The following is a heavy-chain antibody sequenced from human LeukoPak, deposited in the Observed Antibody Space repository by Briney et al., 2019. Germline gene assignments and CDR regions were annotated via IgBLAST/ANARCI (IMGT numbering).Heavy chain of an antibody. CDR3: ARVGYSHGQNFEN. D-gene: IGHD5-18*01. V-gene: IGHV1-18*01. CDR2: ISICNGNT. CDR1: GYTFTNYG. J-gene: IGHJ4*02. Sequence: PRASVKVSCKASGYTFTNYGITWVRQAPGQGLEWMGWISICNGNTDYAQKLQGRVTMTTDTSTNTAYMDLRSLRSDDTAVYYCARVGYSHGQNFENWGQGTLVTVSS.